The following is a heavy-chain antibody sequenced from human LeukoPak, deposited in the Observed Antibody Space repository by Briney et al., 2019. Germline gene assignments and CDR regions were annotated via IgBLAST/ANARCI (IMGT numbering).Heavy chain of an antibody. D-gene: IGHD6-13*01. CDR1: GFTFSNYW. CDR3: AKDHSSSINYFDY. V-gene: IGHV3-7*01. CDR2: IKQDRSEK. J-gene: IGHJ4*02. Sequence: GGSLRLSCAASGFTFSNYWMNWVRQAPGKGLEWVANIKQDRSEKYYVDSVKGRFTISRDNGKNSLYLQMNSLRAEDTAVYYCAKDHSSSINYFDYWGQGTLVTVSS.